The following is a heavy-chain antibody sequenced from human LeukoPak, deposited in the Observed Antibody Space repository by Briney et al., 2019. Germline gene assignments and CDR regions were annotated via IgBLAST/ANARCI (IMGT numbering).Heavy chain of an antibody. V-gene: IGHV4-39*07. Sequence: SETLSLTCTVSGGSISSSSYYWGWIRQPPGKGLEWIGSIYYSGSTYYNPSLKSRVTISVDTSKNQFSLKLSSVTAADTAVYYCASRSDIVGATGGDYWGQGTLVTVSS. CDR2: IYYSGST. CDR3: ASRSDIVGATGGDY. D-gene: IGHD1-26*01. CDR1: GGSISSSSYY. J-gene: IGHJ4*02.